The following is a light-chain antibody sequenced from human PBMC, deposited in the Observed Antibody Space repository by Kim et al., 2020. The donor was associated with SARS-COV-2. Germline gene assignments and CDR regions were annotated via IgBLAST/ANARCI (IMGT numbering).Light chain of an antibody. CDR3: AAWDDSLSGWV. CDR1: SSNIGSNY. V-gene: IGLV1-47*01. Sequence: GQRVTLSCSGSSSNIGSNYVYWYQQLPGTAPKLRIYRNNQRPSGVPDRFSGSKSGTSASLAISGLRSEDEADYYCAAWDDSLSGWVFGGGTQLTVL. CDR2: RNN. J-gene: IGLJ3*02.